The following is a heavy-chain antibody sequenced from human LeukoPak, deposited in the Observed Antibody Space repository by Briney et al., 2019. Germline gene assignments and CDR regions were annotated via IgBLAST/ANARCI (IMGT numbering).Heavy chain of an antibody. J-gene: IGHJ4*02. CDR2: IYYSGST. CDR1: GGSISSGGYY. V-gene: IGHV4-31*03. Sequence: SETLSLTCTVSGGSISSGGYYWSWIRQHPGKRLEWIGYIYYSGSTYYNPSLKSRVTISVDTSKNQFSLKLSSVTAADTAVYYCAGGGSSSPDYWGQGTLVTVSS. CDR3: AGGGSSSPDY. D-gene: IGHD6-6*01.